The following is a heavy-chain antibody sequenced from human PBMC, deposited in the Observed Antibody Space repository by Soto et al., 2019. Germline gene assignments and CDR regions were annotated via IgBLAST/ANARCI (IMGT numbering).Heavy chain of an antibody. V-gene: IGHV3-30-3*01. D-gene: IGHD5-12*01. CDR1: GFTFSSYA. J-gene: IGHJ3*02. Sequence: GGSLRLSCAASGFTFSSYAMHWVRQAPGKGLEWVAVISYDGSNKYYADSMKGRFTISRDNSKNTLYLQMNSLRAEDTAVYYCARVNSGYDSAFDIWGQGTMVTVSS. CDR3: ARVNSGYDSAFDI. CDR2: ISYDGSNK.